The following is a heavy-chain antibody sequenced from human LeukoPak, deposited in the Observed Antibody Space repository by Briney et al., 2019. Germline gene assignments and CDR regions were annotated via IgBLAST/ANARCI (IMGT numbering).Heavy chain of an antibody. J-gene: IGHJ5*02. Sequence: PSETLSLTCAVYGGSFSGYYWSWIRQPPGKGLEWIGYIYYSGSTNHNPSLKSRVTISVDTSKNQFSLKLSSVTAADTAVYYCARVSNWFDPWGQGTLVTVSS. D-gene: IGHD2/OR15-2a*01. V-gene: IGHV4-59*01. CDR2: IYYSGST. CDR3: ARVSNWFDP. CDR1: GGSFSGYY.